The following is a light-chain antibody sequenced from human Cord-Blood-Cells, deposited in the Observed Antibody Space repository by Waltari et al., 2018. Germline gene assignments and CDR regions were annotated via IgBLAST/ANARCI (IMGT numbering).Light chain of an antibody. CDR3: QQYYSTPPT. V-gene: IGKV4-1*01. CDR2: WAS. Sequence: DILMIQYPDSLAVSLGERSTFNYKSTQSVLYSSNNKNYLAWYHQKPGQPPKLLIYWASTRESGVPDRFSGSGSGTDFTLTISSLQAEDVAVYYCQQYYSTPPTFGGGTKVEIK. CDR1: QSVLYSSNNKNY. J-gene: IGKJ4*01.